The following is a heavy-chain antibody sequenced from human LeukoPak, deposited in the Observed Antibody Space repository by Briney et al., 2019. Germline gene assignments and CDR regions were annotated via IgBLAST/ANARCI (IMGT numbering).Heavy chain of an antibody. Sequence: GGSLRLSCAASGFTFSNYWMHWVRQAPGKGLVWVSRINTEGSSTSYADSVKGRFTISRDNAKNTLYLQMNSLRAEDTAVYYCARDEVYYYMDVWGKGTTVTVSS. J-gene: IGHJ6*03. CDR2: INTEGSST. CDR3: ARDEVYYYMDV. V-gene: IGHV3-74*01. CDR1: GFTFSNYW.